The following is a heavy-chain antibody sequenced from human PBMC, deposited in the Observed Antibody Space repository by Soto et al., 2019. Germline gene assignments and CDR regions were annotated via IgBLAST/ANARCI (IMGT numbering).Heavy chain of an antibody. J-gene: IGHJ4*02. CDR3: TRYLTDYGDYQFDY. CDR1: GFTFSGSA. D-gene: IGHD4-17*01. CDR2: IRSKANSYAT. V-gene: IGHV3-73*01. Sequence: EVQLVESGGGLVQPGGSLKLSCAASGFTFSGSAMHWVRQASGKGLEWVGRIRSKANSYATAYAASVKGRFTISRDDSKNTAYLQMKSLKTEDTAVYYCTRYLTDYGDYQFDYWGQGTLVTVSS.